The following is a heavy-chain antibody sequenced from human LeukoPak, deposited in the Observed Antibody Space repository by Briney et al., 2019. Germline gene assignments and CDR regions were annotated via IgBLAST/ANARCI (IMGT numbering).Heavy chain of an antibody. J-gene: IGHJ3*02. Sequence: GGSLRLSCAASGFTFSSYGMHWVRQAPGKGLEWVAVISYHGSNKYYADSVKGRFTISRDNSKNTLYLQMNSLRAEDTAVYYCAKGITMVRGVMGDAFDIWGQGTMVTVSS. D-gene: IGHD3-10*01. CDR3: AKGITMVRGVMGDAFDI. CDR1: GFTFSSYG. V-gene: IGHV3-30*18. CDR2: ISYHGSNK.